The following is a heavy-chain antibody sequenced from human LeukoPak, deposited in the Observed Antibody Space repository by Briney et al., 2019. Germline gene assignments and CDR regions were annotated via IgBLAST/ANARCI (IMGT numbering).Heavy chain of an antibody. V-gene: IGHV4-59*01. CDR1: GGSISSYY. Sequence: SETLSLPFTVPGGSISSYYWSWIRPPPGKGLEWIGYIFYSGSTNYNPSLMSRLTISVDTSKNQFSLKLISVTAADTAVYYCATYSISVAFQHWGQGTLVTVSS. D-gene: IGHD6-19*01. J-gene: IGHJ1*01. CDR3: ATYSISVAFQH. CDR2: IFYSGST.